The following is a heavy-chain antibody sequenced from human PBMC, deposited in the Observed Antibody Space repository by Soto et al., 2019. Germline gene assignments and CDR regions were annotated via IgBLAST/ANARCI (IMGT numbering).Heavy chain of an antibody. J-gene: IGHJ6*02. CDR2: IRSKANSYAT. D-gene: IGHD3-3*01. V-gene: IGHV3-73*01. CDR1: GFTFSGSA. CDR3: TPYYDFWSGYFYRYGMDV. Sequence: PGGSLRLSCAASGFTFSGSAMHWVRQASGKGLEWVGRIRSKANSYATAYAASVKGRFTISRDDSKNTAYLQMNSLKTEDTAAYYCTPYYDFWSGYFYRYGMDVWGQGTTVTVS.